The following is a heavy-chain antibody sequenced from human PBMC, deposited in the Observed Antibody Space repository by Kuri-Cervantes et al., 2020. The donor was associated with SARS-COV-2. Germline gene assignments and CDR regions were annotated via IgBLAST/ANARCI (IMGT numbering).Heavy chain of an antibody. CDR1: GGSFSGYY. CDR2: INHSGST. Sequence: SETLSLTCAVYGGSFSGYYWSWIRQPPGKGLEWIGEINHSGSTNYNPSLKSRVTISVDTSKNQFSLKLSSVTAADTAVYYCALEWLFREFDYWGQGTLVTVSS. J-gene: IGHJ4*02. V-gene: IGHV4-34*01. CDR3: ALEWLFREFDY. D-gene: IGHD3-3*01.